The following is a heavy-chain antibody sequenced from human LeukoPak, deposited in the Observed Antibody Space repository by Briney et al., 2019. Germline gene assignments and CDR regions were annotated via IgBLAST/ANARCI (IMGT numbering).Heavy chain of an antibody. CDR1: GYTFTSYG. CDR3: ARVADYDILVRYWFDP. D-gene: IGHD3-9*01. V-gene: IGHV1-18*01. CDR2: ISAYNGNT. Sequence: ASVKVSCKASGYTFTSYGISWVRQAPGQGLEWMGWISAYNGNTNYAQKLQGRATMTTDTSTSTAYMELRSLRSDDTAVYYCARVADYDILVRYWFDPWGQGTLVTVSS. J-gene: IGHJ5*02.